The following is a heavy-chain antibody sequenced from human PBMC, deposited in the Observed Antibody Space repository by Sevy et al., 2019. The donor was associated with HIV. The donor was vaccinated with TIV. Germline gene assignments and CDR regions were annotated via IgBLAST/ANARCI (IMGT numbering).Heavy chain of an antibody. Sequence: ASVKVSCKVSGYTLTQLSMHWVRQAPGKGLEWMGSFDPEDGETLYAQKFQGRVTMTEDTSTNTAYMELSSLRSKDTAVYYCATTKDYYDSSGSPFDYWGQGTLVTVSS. CDR2: FDPEDGET. V-gene: IGHV1-24*01. D-gene: IGHD3-22*01. J-gene: IGHJ4*02. CDR3: ATTKDYYDSSGSPFDY. CDR1: GYTLTQLS.